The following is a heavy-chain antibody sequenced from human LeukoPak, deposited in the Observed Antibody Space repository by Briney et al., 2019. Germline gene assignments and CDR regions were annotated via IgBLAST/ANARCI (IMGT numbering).Heavy chain of an antibody. CDR1: GGSISSSGYY. D-gene: IGHD3-10*01. Sequence: SETLSLTCSVSGGSISSSGYYWGWIRQSPGEGLEWIGNIYYSGITYYNPSLKSRVTISVDTSKNQFSVKLSSVTAADTAVYYCARRGWGWFGEFIDYWGQGTLVTVSS. J-gene: IGHJ4*02. V-gene: IGHV4-39*01. CDR3: ARRGWGWFGEFIDY. CDR2: IYYSGIT.